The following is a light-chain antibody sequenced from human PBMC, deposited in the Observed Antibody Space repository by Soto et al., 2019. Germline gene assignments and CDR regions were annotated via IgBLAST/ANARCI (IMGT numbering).Light chain of an antibody. CDR1: SSDVGGYNY. CDR3: SSYTSSSTLDVV. V-gene: IGLV2-14*01. Sequence: QSALTQPASVSGSPRQSITISCTGASSDVGGYNYVSWYQQHPGKAPKLMIYEVSNRPSGVSNRFSGSKSGNTASLTISGLQAEDEADYYCSSYTSSSTLDVVFGGGTKVTVL. J-gene: IGLJ2*01. CDR2: EVS.